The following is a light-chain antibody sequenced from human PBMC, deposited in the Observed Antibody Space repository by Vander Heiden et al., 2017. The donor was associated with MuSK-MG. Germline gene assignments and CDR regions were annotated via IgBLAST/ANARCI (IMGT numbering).Light chain of an antibody. V-gene: IGLV3-25*03. CDR3: QSADSSGAHVV. CDR2: KAT. CDR1: ALPNQY. Sequence: SYELTQPPSVSVSAGQTASITCSGDALPNQYASWYQQKPGQAPVVVIHKATERPSGIPDRFSGSSSGTTGTLTISGVQAEDEADYYCQSADSSGAHVVFGGGTKVTVL. J-gene: IGLJ2*01.